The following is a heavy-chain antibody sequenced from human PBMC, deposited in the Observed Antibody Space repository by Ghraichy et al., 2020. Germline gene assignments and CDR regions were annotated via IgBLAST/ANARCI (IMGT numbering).Heavy chain of an antibody. D-gene: IGHD3-3*01. CDR1: GFTFSSYG. CDR2: ISYDGSNK. J-gene: IGHJ6*02. V-gene: IGHV3-30*18. Sequence: GGSLRLSCAASGFTFSSYGMHWVRQAPGKGLEWVAVISYDGSNKYYADSVKGRFTISRDNSKNTLYLQMNSLRAEDTAVYYCAKDQNNLPPSITIFGVVIIQGNGMDVWGQGTTVTVSS. CDR3: AKDQNNLPPSITIFGVVIIQGNGMDV.